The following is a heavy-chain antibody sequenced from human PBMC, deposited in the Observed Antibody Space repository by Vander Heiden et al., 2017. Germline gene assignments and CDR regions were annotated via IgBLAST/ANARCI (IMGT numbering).Heavy chain of an antibody. Sequence: EVQLVESGGGLVKPGGSLRLPCAASGFTFSNAWMNWVRQAPGKGLEWVGRIKSKADGGTTDYAAPVKGRFTILRDDSINTLYLQMNDLRTEDTAVYFCQDRGVSAFDLWGRGTLVTVSS. CDR2: IKSKADGGTT. J-gene: IGHJ2*01. CDR1: GFTFSNAW. V-gene: IGHV3-15*01. D-gene: IGHD3-10*01. CDR3: QDRGVSAFDL.